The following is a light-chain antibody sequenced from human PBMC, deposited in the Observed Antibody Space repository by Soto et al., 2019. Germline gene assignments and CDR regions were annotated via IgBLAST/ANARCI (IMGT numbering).Light chain of an antibody. CDR2: GAS. V-gene: IGKV3-20*01. CDR3: QQYGSSHPWT. Sequence: EIVFTQSPGTLSLSPGERPTLSCRASQSVSSSYLAWYQQKPGQAPRLIIYGASSRATGIPDRFSGSGSGTDFTLTISRLEPEDFALYYCQQYGSSHPWTFGQGTKVDI. CDR1: QSVSSSY. J-gene: IGKJ1*01.